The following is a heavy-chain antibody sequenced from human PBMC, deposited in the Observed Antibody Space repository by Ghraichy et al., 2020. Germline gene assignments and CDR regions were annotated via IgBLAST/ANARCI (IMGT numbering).Heavy chain of an antibody. CDR2: IKEDASEE. Sequence: GGSLRLSCAASGFTFRSYWMGWVRQAPGKGLVWMANIKEDASEEHYVDSVKGRFTISRDNAKNSLSLQMNSLRAEDTAVYYCVRFMVGPNRRVFDIWGQGTMVTVSS. CDR1: GFTFRSYW. V-gene: IGHV3-7*03. D-gene: IGHD1-26*01. J-gene: IGHJ3*02. CDR3: VRFMVGPNRRVFDI.